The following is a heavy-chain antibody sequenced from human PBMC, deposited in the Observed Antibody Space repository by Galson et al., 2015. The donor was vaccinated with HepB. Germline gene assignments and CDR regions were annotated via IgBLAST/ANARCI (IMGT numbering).Heavy chain of an antibody. CDR1: GGTFSSYA. J-gene: IGHJ6*02. D-gene: IGHD6-19*01. Sequence: SVKVSCKDSGGTFSSYAISWVRQAPGQGLEWMGGIIPIFGTANYAQKFQGRVTITADGSTSTAYMELSSLRSEDTAVYYCARVDPAVAGLFSDYGMDVWGQGTTVTVSS. CDR3: ARVDPAVAGLFSDYGMDV. CDR2: IIPIFGTA. V-gene: IGHV1-69*13.